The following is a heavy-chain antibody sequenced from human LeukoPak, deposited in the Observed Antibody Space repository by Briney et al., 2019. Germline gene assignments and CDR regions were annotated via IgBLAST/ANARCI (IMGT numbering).Heavy chain of an antibody. Sequence: TGGSLRLSCAASGFTFNNFWMSWARQAPGKGLEWVSSISGSGATTYYADSVKGRFTISRDNSKNTLFLQFNSLRAEDTAVYYCAKDKATVAAKGPFDYWGQGTLVTVSS. J-gene: IGHJ4*02. CDR3: AKDKATVAAKGPFDY. CDR2: ISGSGATT. D-gene: IGHD2-15*01. V-gene: IGHV3-23*01. CDR1: GFTFNNFW.